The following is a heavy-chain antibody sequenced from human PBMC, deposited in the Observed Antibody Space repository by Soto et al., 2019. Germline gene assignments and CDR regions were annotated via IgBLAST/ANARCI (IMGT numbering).Heavy chain of an antibody. D-gene: IGHD3-22*01. CDR2: ISGSGGST. CDR3: ATDLYYYDSRAYSNPPQFFDY. V-gene: IGHV3-23*01. Sequence: PGGSLRLSCAASGFTFSSYAMSWVRQAPGKGLEWVSAISGSGGSTYYADSVKGRFTISRDNSKNTLYLQMNSLRAEDTAVYYCATDLYYYDSRAYSNPPQFFDYWGQGTLVTVSS. J-gene: IGHJ4*02. CDR1: GFTFSSYA.